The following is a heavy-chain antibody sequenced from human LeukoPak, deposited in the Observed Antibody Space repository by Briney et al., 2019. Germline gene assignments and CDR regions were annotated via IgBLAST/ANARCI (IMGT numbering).Heavy chain of an antibody. D-gene: IGHD6-19*01. V-gene: IGHV3-13*01. CDR3: ARGGIQVSGIDEFDY. CDR1: GFTFIDYD. CDR2: IGIRGDT. Sequence: GGSLRLSCAASGFTFIDYDMHWVRQVIGKGLEWVSAIGIRGDTHYSGSVKGRFTISRENAESSLSLQMNSLRAEDTAVYYCARGGIQVSGIDEFDYWGQGTLVTVSS. J-gene: IGHJ4*02.